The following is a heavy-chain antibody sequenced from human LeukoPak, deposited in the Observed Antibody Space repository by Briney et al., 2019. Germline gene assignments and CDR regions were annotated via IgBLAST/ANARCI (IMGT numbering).Heavy chain of an antibody. J-gene: IGHJ6*02. CDR2: ISWNSGSI. V-gene: IGHV3-9*01. CDR1: GFTFDDYA. CDR3: AKGDYYDSSGHSYGMDV. Sequence: GGSLRLSRAASGFTFDDYAMHWVRQAPGKGLEWVSGISWNSGSIGYADSVKGRFTISRDNAKNSLYLQMNSLRAEDTALYYCAKGDYYDSSGHSYGMDVWGQGTTVTVSS. D-gene: IGHD3-22*01.